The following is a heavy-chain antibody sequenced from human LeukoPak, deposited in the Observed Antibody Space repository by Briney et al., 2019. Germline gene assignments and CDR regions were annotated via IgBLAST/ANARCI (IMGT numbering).Heavy chain of an antibody. CDR1: GFTFNSYG. V-gene: IGHV3-23*05. D-gene: IGHD2-2*01. CDR3: ARDPSTLLPTDDS. CDR2: IHPSGINT. J-gene: IGHJ4*02. Sequence: GGSLRLSCAASGFTFNSYGMMWVRQAPGKGLQWVSTIHPSGINTHHADSVKGRFTISRDNSKNTLYLQMNSLRVEDTAIYYCARDPSTLLPTDDSWGQGTLVAVSS.